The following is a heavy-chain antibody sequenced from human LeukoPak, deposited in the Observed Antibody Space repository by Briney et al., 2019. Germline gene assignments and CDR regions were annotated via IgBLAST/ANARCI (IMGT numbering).Heavy chain of an antibody. CDR1: GGSLSDYY. J-gene: IGHJ2*01. Sequence: SETLSLTCAVIGGSLSDYYWSWIRQPPGKGLEWIGEINHGGSTSYNPSLKSRLTISVDTSKNQFSLKLSSVTAADTAVYYCARGLNWYFDLWGRGTLVGVSS. CDR3: ARGLNWYFDL. V-gene: IGHV4-34*01. CDR2: INHGGST.